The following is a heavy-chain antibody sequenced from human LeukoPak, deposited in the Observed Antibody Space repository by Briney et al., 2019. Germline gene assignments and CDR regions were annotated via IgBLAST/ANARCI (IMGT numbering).Heavy chain of an antibody. J-gene: IGHJ5*02. CDR3: ARATEDIVVVPAARRVWFDP. V-gene: IGHV1-2*04. D-gene: IGHD2-2*01. CDR1: GYTFTGYY. Sequence: ASVKVSCKASGYTFTGYYMHWVRQAPGQGLEWMGWINPNSSGTNYAQKFQGWVTMTRDTSISTAYMELSRLRSDDTAVYYCARATEDIVVVPAARRVWFDPWGQGTLVTVSS. CDR2: INPNSSGT.